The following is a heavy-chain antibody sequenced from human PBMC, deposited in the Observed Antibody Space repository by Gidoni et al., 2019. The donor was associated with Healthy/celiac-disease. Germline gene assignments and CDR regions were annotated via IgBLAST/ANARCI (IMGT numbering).Heavy chain of an antibody. D-gene: IGHD4-17*01. CDR1: GFTVSSNY. V-gene: IGHV3-66*01. CDR3: ARDSPENYGDYGPDYYYYGMDV. J-gene: IGHJ6*02. Sequence: EVQLVESGGGLVQPGGSLRLSCAASGFTVSSNYMSWVRQAPGKRLEWVSVIYSGGSTDYADSVKGRFTISRDNSKNTLYLQMNSLRAEDTAVYYCARDSPENYGDYGPDYYYYGMDVWGQGTTVTVSS. CDR2: IYSGGST.